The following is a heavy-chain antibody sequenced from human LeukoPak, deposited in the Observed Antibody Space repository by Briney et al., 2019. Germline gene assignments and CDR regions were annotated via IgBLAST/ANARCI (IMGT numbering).Heavy chain of an antibody. CDR2: MNGEGTTI. J-gene: IGHJ4*02. CDR3: ATARNFRFEY. D-gene: IGHD1-7*01. V-gene: IGHV3-74*01. CDR1: GLTFRATW. Sequence: PGGSLRLSCATSGLTFRATWMHWVRQAPGKGLMWVSRMNGEGTTIDYADSVKGRFTVSRDYAKNTLFLQMNNLRTEDTGLYFCATARNFRFEYWGQGSLVIVSA.